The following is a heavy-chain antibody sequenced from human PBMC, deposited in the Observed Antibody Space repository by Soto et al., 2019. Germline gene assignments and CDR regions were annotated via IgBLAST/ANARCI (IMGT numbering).Heavy chain of an antibody. Sequence: GGSLRLSCAASGFTFSSYGMHWVRQAPGKGLEWVAVISYDGSNKYYADSVKGRFTISRDNSKNTLYLQMNSLRAEDTAVYYCAKDWTIIVVVPAAILAHWGQGTLVTV. J-gene: IGHJ4*02. V-gene: IGHV3-30*18. CDR2: ISYDGSNK. CDR1: GFTFSSYG. D-gene: IGHD2-2*02. CDR3: AKDWTIIVVVPAAILAH.